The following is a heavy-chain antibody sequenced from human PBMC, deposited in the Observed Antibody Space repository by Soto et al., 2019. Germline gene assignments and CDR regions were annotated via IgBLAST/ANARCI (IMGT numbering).Heavy chain of an antibody. D-gene: IGHD3-22*01. V-gene: IGHV3-23*01. CDR2: ISGSGGST. CDR1: GFTFSSYA. CDR3: AKGTSSITMIVVVITTSFDY. J-gene: IGHJ4*02. Sequence: GSLRLSCAASGFTFSSYAMSWVRQAPGKGLEWVSAISGSGGSTYYADSVKGRFTISRDNSKNTLYLQMNSLRAEDTAVYYCAKGTSSITMIVVVITTSFDYWGQGTLVTVSS.